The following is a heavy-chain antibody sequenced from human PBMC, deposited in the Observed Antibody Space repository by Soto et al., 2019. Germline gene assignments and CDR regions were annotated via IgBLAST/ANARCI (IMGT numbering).Heavy chain of an antibody. Sequence: PGGSLRLSCSASGGPFSSYWMHWVRQTPGKGLVWVSRINTDGGSASYADSVKGRFTISRDNAKNTLYLQMNSLRAEDTAVYYCARGRYYYYGMDVWGQGTTVTVSS. V-gene: IGHV3-74*01. J-gene: IGHJ6*02. CDR3: ARGRYYYYGMDV. CDR2: INTDGGSA. CDR1: GGPFSSYW.